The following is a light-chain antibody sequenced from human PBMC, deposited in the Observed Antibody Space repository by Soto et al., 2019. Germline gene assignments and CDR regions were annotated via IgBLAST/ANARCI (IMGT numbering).Light chain of an antibody. CDR3: YSYTSRSTYV. CDR2: HVS. CDR1: SSDVGTYNY. Sequence: QSALTQPASVSGSPGQSVTISCTGTSSDVGTYNYVSWYQQHPAKVPKLMIYHVSNRPSGVSDRFSGSKSGNTASLTISGLPAEDEADYCCYSYTSRSTYVFGTGTKLTVL. V-gene: IGLV2-14*01. J-gene: IGLJ1*01.